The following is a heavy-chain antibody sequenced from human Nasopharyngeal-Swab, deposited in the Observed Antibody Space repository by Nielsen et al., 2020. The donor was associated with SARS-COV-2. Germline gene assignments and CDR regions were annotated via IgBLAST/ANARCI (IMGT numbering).Heavy chain of an antibody. CDR1: GYFFTSYW. V-gene: IGHV5-51*01. CDR3: ARLTPLGDYGQKHAFDI. Sequence: GGSLRLSCIPSGYFFTSYWIGWVRQLPGKFLEWMGIIYPGDSDTRYSPSFQGQVTISADKSISTAYLQWSSLKASDTAMYYCARLTPLGDYGQKHAFDIWGQGTMVTVSS. J-gene: IGHJ3*02. CDR2: IYPGDSDT. D-gene: IGHD4-17*01.